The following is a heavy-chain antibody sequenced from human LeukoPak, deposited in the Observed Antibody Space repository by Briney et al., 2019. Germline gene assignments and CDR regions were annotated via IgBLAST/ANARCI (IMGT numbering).Heavy chain of an antibody. J-gene: IGHJ4*02. CDR2: ISAYNGNT. CDR1: GYSFSSYT. D-gene: IGHD3-16*01. CDR3: ARSLMNTDPRNDY. V-gene: IGHV1-18*01. Sequence: ASVKVSCKASGYSFSSYTLSCGRQAPGQGLEWMGWISAYNGNTNYAQRLQGGVTMTTATSTSTAYMELRSLTSADTAVSYCARSLMNTDPRNDYWGQGTLVTVSS.